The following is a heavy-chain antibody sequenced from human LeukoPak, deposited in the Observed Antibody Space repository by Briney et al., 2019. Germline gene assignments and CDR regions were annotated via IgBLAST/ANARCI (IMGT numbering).Heavy chain of an antibody. CDR3: ARASQTYYYYYGMDV. J-gene: IGHJ6*02. V-gene: IGHV4-61*01. Sequence: PSETLSLTCTVSGGSVSSGSYYWSWIRQPPGKGLEWIGYIYYSGSTNYNPSLKSRVTISVGTSKNQFSLKLSSVTAADTAVYYCARASQTYYYYYGMDVWGQGTTVTVSS. CDR2: IYYSGST. CDR1: GGSVSSGSYY.